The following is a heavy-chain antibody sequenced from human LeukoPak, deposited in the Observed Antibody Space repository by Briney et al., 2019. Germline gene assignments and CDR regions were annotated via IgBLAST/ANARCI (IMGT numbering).Heavy chain of an antibody. J-gene: IGHJ4*02. D-gene: IGHD3-16*02. V-gene: IGHV5-51*01. CDR1: GYSFTSYW. CDR3: ARRGELRLGELSPFDY. CDR2: IYLGDSDT. Sequence: GESLKISCKGSGYSFTSYWIGWGRQMPGKGLEWMGFIYLGDSDTRYSPSFQGQVTISADKSISTAYLQWSSLKASDTAMYYCARRGELRLGELSPFDYWGQGTLVTVSS.